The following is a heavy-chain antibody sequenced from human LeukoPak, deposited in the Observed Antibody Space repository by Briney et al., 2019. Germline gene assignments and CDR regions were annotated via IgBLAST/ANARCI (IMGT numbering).Heavy chain of an antibody. CDR3: ASIKLGYCSGGSCYSFDY. J-gene: IGHJ4*02. D-gene: IGHD2-15*01. V-gene: IGHV3-23*01. CDR1: GFTFSSYA. CDR2: ISGSGGST. Sequence: GGSLRLSCAASGFTFSSYAMSWVRQAPGKGLEWVSAISGSGGSTYYADSVKGRFTISRDNSKNTLYLQMKSLRAEDTAVYYCASIKLGYCSGGSCYSFDYWGQGTLVTVSS.